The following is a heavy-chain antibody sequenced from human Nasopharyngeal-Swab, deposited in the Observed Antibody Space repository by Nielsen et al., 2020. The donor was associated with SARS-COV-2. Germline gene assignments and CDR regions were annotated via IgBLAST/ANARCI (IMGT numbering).Heavy chain of an antibody. CDR2: ICSGGST. CDR1: GFTVSSNY. D-gene: IGHD3-22*01. J-gene: IGHJ4*02. CDR3: AREGTTYYYDSSGYYSEYYFDY. Sequence: GESLKISCAASGFTVSSNYMSWVRQAPGKGLEWVAVICSGGSTYYADSVKGRFTISRDNSKNTLYLQMNSLRAEDTAVYYCAREGTTYYYDSSGYYSEYYFDYWGQGTLVTVSS. V-gene: IGHV3-53*01.